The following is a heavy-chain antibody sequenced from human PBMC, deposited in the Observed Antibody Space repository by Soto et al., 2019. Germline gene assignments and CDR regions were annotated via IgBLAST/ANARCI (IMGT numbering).Heavy chain of an antibody. CDR2: IYWNDDK. D-gene: IGHD6-13*01. CDR1: GFSLSTSGVG. J-gene: IGHJ2*01. V-gene: IGHV2-5*01. CDR3: AHPRGRAAAGRNWYFDL. Sequence: SGPTLVNPTQTLTLTCTFSGFSLSTSGVGVGWIRQLPGKALEWLALIYWNDDKRYSPSLKSRLTITKDTSKNQVVLTMTNVDPVDTATYYCAHPRGRAAAGRNWYFDLWGRGTLVTVSS.